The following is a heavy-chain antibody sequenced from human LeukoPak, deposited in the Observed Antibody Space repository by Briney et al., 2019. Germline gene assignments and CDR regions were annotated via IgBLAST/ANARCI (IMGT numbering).Heavy chain of an antibody. CDR2: IIPIFGTA. V-gene: IGHV1-69*05. CDR3: ASRYEATVTNDGDAFDI. CDR1: GGTFSSYA. Sequence: ASVEVSCKASGGTFSSYAISWVRQAPGQGLEWMGGIIPIFGTANYAQKFQGRVTITTDESTSTAYMELSSLRSEDTAVYCCASRYEATVTNDGDAFDIWGQGTMVTVSS. D-gene: IGHD4-17*01. J-gene: IGHJ3*02.